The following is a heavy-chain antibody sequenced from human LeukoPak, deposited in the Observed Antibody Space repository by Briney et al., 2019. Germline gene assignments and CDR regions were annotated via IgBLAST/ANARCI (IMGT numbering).Heavy chain of an antibody. Sequence: GASLQISGKGSGSRFTSYWLGWVCPLPGKGLEWMGIIYPGDSETKYSPSFQGEVTITADKSISTAYLQWSSLKASDTAMYYCARLGSGYDRFDPHYYYYGMDVWGQGTTVTVSS. CDR3: ARLGSGYDRFDPHYYYYGMDV. CDR1: GSRFTSYW. CDR2: IYPGDSET. J-gene: IGHJ6*02. D-gene: IGHD5-12*01. V-gene: IGHV5-51*01.